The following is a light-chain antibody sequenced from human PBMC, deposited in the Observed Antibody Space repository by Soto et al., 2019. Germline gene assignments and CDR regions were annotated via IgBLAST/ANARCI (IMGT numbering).Light chain of an antibody. CDR1: QSISSW. J-gene: IGKJ5*01. Sequence: DIQMTQSPSTLSASVGDRVTITCRASQSISSWLAWYQQKPGKAPKLLIYDASSLESGVPSRFSGSGSGTEFTLTISSLQPDDFATYYCQHYDNYLFGQGTRLEIK. CDR3: QHYDNYL. V-gene: IGKV1-5*01. CDR2: DAS.